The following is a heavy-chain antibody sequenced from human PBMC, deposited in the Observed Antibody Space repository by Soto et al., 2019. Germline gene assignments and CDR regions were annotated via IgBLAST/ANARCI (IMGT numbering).Heavy chain of an antibody. J-gene: IGHJ5*02. CDR2: IYSGGST. CDR1: GFTVSSNY. Sequence: EVQLVESGGGLVQPGGSLRLSCAASGFTVSSNYMSWVRQAPGKGLEWVSVIYSGGSTYYADSVKGRFTISRDNSKNTLYLQMNSLRAEDTAVYYCAREISGSYYNWFDPWGQGTLVTASS. V-gene: IGHV3-66*01. D-gene: IGHD3-10*01. CDR3: AREISGSYYNWFDP.